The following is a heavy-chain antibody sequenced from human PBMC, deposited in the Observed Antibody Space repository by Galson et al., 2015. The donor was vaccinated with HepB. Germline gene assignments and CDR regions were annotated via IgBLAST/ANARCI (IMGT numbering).Heavy chain of an antibody. CDR2: ISAYNGNT. CDR1: GYTFTSYG. CDR3: ARDSYYDFWSGYRTPYYMDV. J-gene: IGHJ6*03. D-gene: IGHD3-3*01. V-gene: IGHV1-18*01. Sequence: SVKVSCKASGYTFTSYGVSWVRQAPGQGLEWVGWISAYNGNTNYAQKLQGRVTMTTDTSTSTAYMELRSLRSDDTAVYYCARDSYYDFWSGYRTPYYMDVWGKGTTVTVSS.